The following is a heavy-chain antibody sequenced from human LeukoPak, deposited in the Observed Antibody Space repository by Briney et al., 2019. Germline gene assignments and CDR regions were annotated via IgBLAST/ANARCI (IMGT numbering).Heavy chain of an antibody. J-gene: IGHJ4*02. D-gene: IGHD5-24*01. V-gene: IGHV3-30*04. CDR3: ASGEGRDSYNLGYYFDY. Sequence: PGRSLRLSCAASGFTFSSYAMHWVRQAPGKGLEWVAVISYDGSNKYYADSVKGRFTISRDNSKNTLYLQMNSLRAEDTAVYYCASGEGRDSYNLGYYFDYWGQGTLVTVSS. CDR1: GFTFSSYA. CDR2: ISYDGSNK.